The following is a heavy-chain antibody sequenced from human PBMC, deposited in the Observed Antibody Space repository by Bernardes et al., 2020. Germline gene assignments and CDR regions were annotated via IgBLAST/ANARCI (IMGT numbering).Heavy chain of an antibody. V-gene: IGHV1-18*01. CDR2: ISAYNGNT. D-gene: IGHD3-16*01. Sequence: ASVKVSCKASGYTFTSYGISWVRQAPGQGLEWMGWISAYNGNTNYAQKLQGRVTMTTDTSTSTAYMELRSLRSDDTAVYYCAKEEDDYIWGSYRKFDYWGQGTLVTVSS. CDR1: GYTFTSYG. J-gene: IGHJ4*02. CDR3: AKEEDDYIWGSYRKFDY.